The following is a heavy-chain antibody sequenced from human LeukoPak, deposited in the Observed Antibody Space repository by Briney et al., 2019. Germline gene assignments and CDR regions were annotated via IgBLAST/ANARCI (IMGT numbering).Heavy chain of an antibody. CDR1: GFTFSSYA. V-gene: IGHV3-23*01. CDR3: ARDAEDYGGKTGVDY. D-gene: IGHD4-23*01. J-gene: IGHJ4*02. CDR2: ISGSGGST. Sequence: PGGSLRLSCAASGFTFSSYAMSWVRQAPGKGLEWVSAISGSGGSTYYADSVKGRFTISRDNAKNSLYLQMNSLRAEDTAVYYCARDAEDYGGKTGVDYWGQGTLVTVSS.